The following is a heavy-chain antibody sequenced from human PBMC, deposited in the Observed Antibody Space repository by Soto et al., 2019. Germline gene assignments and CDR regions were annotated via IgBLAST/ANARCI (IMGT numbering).Heavy chain of an antibody. CDR1: GGSISSSNW. J-gene: IGHJ3*02. V-gene: IGHV4-4*02. Sequence: QVQLQESGPGLVKPSGTLSLTCAVSGGSISSSNWWSWVRQPPGKGLEWIGEIYHSGSTNYNPSPKSRVTTSVDKSTHQFSLKLSSVTAADTAVYYCARFMTTVTNLAFDIWGQGTMVTVSS. CDR2: IYHSGST. D-gene: IGHD4-17*01. CDR3: ARFMTTVTNLAFDI.